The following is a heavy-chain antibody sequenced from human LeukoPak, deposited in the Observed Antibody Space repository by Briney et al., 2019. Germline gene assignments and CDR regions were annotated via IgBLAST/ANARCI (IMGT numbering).Heavy chain of an antibody. CDR1: GFTFSSYG. J-gene: IGHJ4*02. Sequence: PGGSLRLSCAASGFTFSSYGMHWVRQAPGKGLEWVAVISYDGSNKYYADSVKGRFTISRDNSKNTLYLQMNSLRAEDTTVYYCAKGYDSSGHYPWYFDYWGQGTLVTVSS. CDR2: ISYDGSNK. CDR3: AKGYDSSGHYPWYFDY. V-gene: IGHV3-30*18. D-gene: IGHD3-22*01.